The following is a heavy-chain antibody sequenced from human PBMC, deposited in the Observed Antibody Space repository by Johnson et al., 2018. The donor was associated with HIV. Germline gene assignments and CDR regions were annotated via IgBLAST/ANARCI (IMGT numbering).Heavy chain of an antibody. V-gene: IGHV3-74*01. Sequence: VQLVESGGGLVKPGGSLRLSCAASGFTFSSNYMSWVRQAPGKGLEWVSRIKSDGSSISYADSVKGRFTISRDNAKNTLYLEMKSLRVDDTAVYYCVRDDYAFDIWGQGTMVTVSS. D-gene: IGHD2-21*02. CDR3: VRDDYAFDI. J-gene: IGHJ3*02. CDR2: IKSDGSSI. CDR1: GFTFSSNY.